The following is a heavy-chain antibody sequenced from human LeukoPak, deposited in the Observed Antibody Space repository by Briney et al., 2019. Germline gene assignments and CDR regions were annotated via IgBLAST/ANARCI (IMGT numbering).Heavy chain of an antibody. V-gene: IGHV4-59*01. CDR2: IYYSGST. Sequence: SETLSLTCTVSGGSISSYYWSWIRQPPGKGLEWIGYIYYSGSTNYNPSLKGRVTISVDTSKNQFSLKLSSVTAADTAVYYCARAKDYGDYGAFDIWGQGTMVTVSS. J-gene: IGHJ3*02. D-gene: IGHD4-17*01. CDR1: GGSISSYY. CDR3: ARAKDYGDYGAFDI.